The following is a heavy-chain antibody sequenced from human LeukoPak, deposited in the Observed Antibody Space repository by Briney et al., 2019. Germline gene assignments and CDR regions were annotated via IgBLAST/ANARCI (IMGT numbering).Heavy chain of an antibody. D-gene: IGHD2-21*02. CDR1: GFTFSNYW. Sequence: GSLRLSCAASGFTFSNYWMSWVRQAPGKGLEWVADIKQDGTQKYYVDSVEGRFTISRDNAKNSLYLQMNSLRVEDTAVYYCARDCGSDCSQAFDIWGQGTMVTVSS. CDR3: ARDCGSDCSQAFDI. V-gene: IGHV3-7*05. J-gene: IGHJ3*02. CDR2: IKQDGTQK.